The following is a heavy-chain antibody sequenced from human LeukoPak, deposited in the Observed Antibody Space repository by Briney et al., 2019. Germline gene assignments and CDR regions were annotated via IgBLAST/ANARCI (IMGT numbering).Heavy chain of an antibody. CDR2: IYPGDSDT. V-gene: IGHV5-51*01. J-gene: IGHJ4*02. Sequence: GESLKISCKGSGSSFTSYWIGWVRQMPGKGLEWMGIIYPGDSDTRYSPSFQGQVTISADKSISTAYLQWSSLKASDTAMYYCARRSSPRHDYGGNYGYWGQGTLVTVSS. CDR1: GSSFTSYW. CDR3: ARRSSPRHDYGGNYGY. D-gene: IGHD4-23*01.